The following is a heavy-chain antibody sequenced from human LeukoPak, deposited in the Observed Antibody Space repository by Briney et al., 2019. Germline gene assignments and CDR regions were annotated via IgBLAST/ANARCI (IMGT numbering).Heavy chain of an antibody. J-gene: IGHJ4*02. D-gene: IGHD3-10*01. CDR1: GFTFSDHW. Sequence: GGSLRLSCEASGFTFSDHWMNWVRQAPGMGLEWVARIKQDGSQKYYVDSVKGRFTISRDNAKNSLYLQMSSLRAEDTAMYYCARDKGYGSDYWGPGVQVTVSS. CDR3: ARDKGYGSDY. V-gene: IGHV3-7*01. CDR2: IKQDGSQK.